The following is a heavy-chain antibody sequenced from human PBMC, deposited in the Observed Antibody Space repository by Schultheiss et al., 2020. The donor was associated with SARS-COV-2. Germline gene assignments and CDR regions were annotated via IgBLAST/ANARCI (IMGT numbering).Heavy chain of an antibody. D-gene: IGHD1-1*01. J-gene: IGHJ5*02. CDR1: GYSFTSYW. CDR3: ARRATGTYWFDP. CDR2: IYPGDSDT. V-gene: IGHV5-51*01. Sequence: GESLKISCKGSGYSFTSYWIGWVRQMPGKGLEWMGIIYPGDSDTRYSPSFQGQVTIAAAKSITTAYLQRSSLKASDTAIYYCARRATGTYWFDPWGQGTLVTVSS.